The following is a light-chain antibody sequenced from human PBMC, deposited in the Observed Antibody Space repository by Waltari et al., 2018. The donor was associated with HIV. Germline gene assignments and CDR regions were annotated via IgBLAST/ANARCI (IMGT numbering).Light chain of an antibody. Sequence: DLTQPPSVSVPPGQTATITCTGDALTKRYGYWYQKKSGQAPGLLINKDTERLSGIPERFSGSSSGTSLTLTINEVRAEDEAEYYCQSSDSSGVDFVVFGGGTKLTV. J-gene: IGLJ2*01. V-gene: IGLV3-25*03. CDR3: QSSDSSGVDFVV. CDR2: KDT. CDR1: ALTKRY.